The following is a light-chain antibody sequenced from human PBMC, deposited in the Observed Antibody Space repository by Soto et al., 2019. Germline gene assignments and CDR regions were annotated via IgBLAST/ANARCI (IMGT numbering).Light chain of an antibody. CDR1: QSISTY. CDR2: SAS. V-gene: IGKV1-39*01. J-gene: IGKJ5*01. Sequence: DIQMTQSPSSLSASVGDRVTISCRASQSISTYLHWYQQKPGKAPILLIYSASSLQSGVPSRFSGSGSGTDFTLSISSLQPEDFATYYCQQSYRIPRTFGQGTRLEIK. CDR3: QQSYRIPRT.